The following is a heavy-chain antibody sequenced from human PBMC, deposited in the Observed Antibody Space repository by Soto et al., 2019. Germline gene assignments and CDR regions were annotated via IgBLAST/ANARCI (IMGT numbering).Heavy chain of an antibody. V-gene: IGHV2-26*01. CDR3: ARDGVVSHYFDY. J-gene: IGHJ4*02. D-gene: IGHD2-15*01. CDR1: GFSLSNARMG. Sequence: QVTLKESGPVLVKPTETLTLTCTVSGFSLSNARMGVSWIRQPPGKALEWLAHIFSNDEKSYSTSLKSRLTISKDTSNSQVVLTMTNMDPVDTATYYCARDGVVSHYFDYWGQGTLVTVSS. CDR2: IFSNDEK.